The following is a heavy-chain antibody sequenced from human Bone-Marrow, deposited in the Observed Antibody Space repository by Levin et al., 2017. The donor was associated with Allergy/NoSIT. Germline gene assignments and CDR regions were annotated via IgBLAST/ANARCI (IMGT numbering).Heavy chain of an antibody. V-gene: IGHV1-69*01. D-gene: IGHD3-10*01. CDR3: ARARDGYYGSGSFDF. J-gene: IGHJ4*02. CDR1: GGRFSNYA. Sequence: KISCKASGGRFSNYAISWVRQAPGQGLEWMGGIIPAFGSTNYAQKFQGRVTIIADESTSTAYMELRSLKSEDTAVYYGARARDGYYGSGSFDFWGQGTLLTVSS. CDR2: IIPAFGST.